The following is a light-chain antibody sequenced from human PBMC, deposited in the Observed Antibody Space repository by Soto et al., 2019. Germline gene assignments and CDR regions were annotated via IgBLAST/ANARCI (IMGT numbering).Light chain of an antibody. J-gene: IGKJ1*01. CDR2: GPS. Sequence: EILLTQSPGTLSLSPGERATLSCRASQSVPKYYLAWYQQERGQAPRLLIYGPSSRATGTPNRFSGSGSGTDFTLTISRLEPQDFAVYYCHQYATSPQTFGQGTKVEIK. V-gene: IGKV3-20*01. CDR1: QSVPKYY. CDR3: HQYATSPQT.